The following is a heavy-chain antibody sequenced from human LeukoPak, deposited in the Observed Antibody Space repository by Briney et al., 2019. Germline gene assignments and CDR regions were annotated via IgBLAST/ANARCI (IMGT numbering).Heavy chain of an antibody. J-gene: IGHJ4*02. Sequence: GRSLRLSCAASGFTFSSYGMHWVRQAPGKGLEWVAVIWYDGSNKYYADSVKGRFTISRDNSKNTLYLQMNSLRAEDTAVYYCARDPYDGGKGPFDYWGQGTLSPSPQ. CDR1: GFTFSSYG. CDR2: IWYDGSNK. CDR3: ARDPYDGGKGPFDY. V-gene: IGHV3-33*01. D-gene: IGHD4-23*01.